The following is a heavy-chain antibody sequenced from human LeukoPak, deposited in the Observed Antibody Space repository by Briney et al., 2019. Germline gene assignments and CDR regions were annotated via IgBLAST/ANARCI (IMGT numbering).Heavy chain of an antibody. CDR3: ARARSYGYYFDY. V-gene: IGHV4-59*01. Sequence: SETLSLTCTVSGGSIGSYYWSWIRQPPGKGLEWIGYIYYSGSTNYNPSLKSRVTISVDTSKNQFSLKLSSVTAADTAVYYCARARSYGYYFDYWGQGTLVTVSS. CDR2: IYYSGST. J-gene: IGHJ4*02. CDR1: GGSIGSYY. D-gene: IGHD1-26*01.